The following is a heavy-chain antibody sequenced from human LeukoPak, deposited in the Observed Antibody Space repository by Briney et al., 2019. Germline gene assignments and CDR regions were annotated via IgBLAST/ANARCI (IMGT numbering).Heavy chain of an antibody. V-gene: IGHV3-7*01. Sequence: GGSLRLSCAASGFIFDNYWMSWVRQAPEKGLEWVANIKEDESAKYYVDSVKGRFTISRDNAKNTLYLQMDGLRADDTAVYYCARLQWPQLRAFAIWGQGTMVTVSS. D-gene: IGHD5-24*01. CDR1: GFIFDNYW. CDR2: IKEDESAK. CDR3: ARLQWPQLRAFAI. J-gene: IGHJ3*02.